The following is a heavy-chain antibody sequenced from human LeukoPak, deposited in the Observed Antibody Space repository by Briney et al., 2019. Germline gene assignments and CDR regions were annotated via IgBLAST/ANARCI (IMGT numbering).Heavy chain of an antibody. CDR1: GYTFTGYY. CDR2: IIPIFGTA. D-gene: IGHD3-22*01. CDR3: ARHRANYYDSSGYFSPFDY. Sequence: SVKVSCKASGYTFTGYYMHWVRQAPGQGLEWMGRIIPIFGTANYAQKFQGRVTITTDESTSTAYMELSSLRSEDTAVYYCARHRANYYDSSGYFSPFDYWGQGTLVTVSS. V-gene: IGHV1-69*05. J-gene: IGHJ4*02.